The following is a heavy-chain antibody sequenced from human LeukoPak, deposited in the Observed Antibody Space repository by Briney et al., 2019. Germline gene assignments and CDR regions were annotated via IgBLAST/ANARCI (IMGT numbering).Heavy chain of an antibody. V-gene: IGHV1-24*01. CDR2: FDPEDGET. D-gene: IGHD4-17*01. CDR3: ARNGFYGMDV. J-gene: IGHJ6*02. Sequence: RASVKVSCKVSGYTLTELSMHWVRQAPGKGLEWMGGFDPEDGETIYAQKFQGRVTMTRNTSISTAYMELSSLRSEDTAVYYCARNGFYGMDVWGQGTTVTVSS. CDR1: GYTLTELS.